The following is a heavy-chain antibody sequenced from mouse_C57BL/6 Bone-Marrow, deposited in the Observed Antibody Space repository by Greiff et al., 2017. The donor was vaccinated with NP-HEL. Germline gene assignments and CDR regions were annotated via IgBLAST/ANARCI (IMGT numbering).Heavy chain of an antibody. J-gene: IGHJ2*01. V-gene: IGHV1-80*01. D-gene: IGHD1-1*01. CDR2: IYPGAGDT. Sequence: QVQLQQSGAELVKPGASVKISCKASGYAFSSYWMNWVKPRPGKGLEWIGQIYPGAGDTNYNGKFKGKATLTADKSSSTAYMQLSSLTSEDSAVYFCARYYGSSYYFDYWGQGTTLTVSS. CDR3: ARYYGSSYYFDY. CDR1: GYAFSSYW.